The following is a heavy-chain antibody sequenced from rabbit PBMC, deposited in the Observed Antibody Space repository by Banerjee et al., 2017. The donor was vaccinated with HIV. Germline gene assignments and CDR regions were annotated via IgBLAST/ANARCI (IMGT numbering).Heavy chain of an antibody. J-gene: IGHJ3*01. D-gene: IGHD8-1*01. CDR1: GFSFSSGYW. CDR3: ARAGYVGNSYDL. CDR2: TYTGDAST. V-gene: IGHV1S40*01. Sequence: QSLEESGGDLVKPGASLTLTCTASGFSFSSGYWMCWVRQAPGKGLEWIACTYTGDASTYYASWAKGRFTISTASSTTVTLQMTSLTTADTAPYFCARAGYVGNSYDLWGQGTLVTVS.